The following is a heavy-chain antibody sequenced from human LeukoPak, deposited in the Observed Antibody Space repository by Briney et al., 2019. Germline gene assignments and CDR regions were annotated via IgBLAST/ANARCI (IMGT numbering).Heavy chain of an antibody. D-gene: IGHD6-25*01. Sequence: GASVKVSCKASGGTFSSYTISWVRQAPGQGLEWMGWINAYNGNTNYAQKLQGRVTMTTDTSTSTAYMELRSLRSDDTAVYYCARARIVAADCNLFDPWGQGTLVSVSS. CDR3: ARARIVAADCNLFDP. CDR2: INAYNGNT. CDR1: GGTFSSYT. V-gene: IGHV1-18*01. J-gene: IGHJ5*02.